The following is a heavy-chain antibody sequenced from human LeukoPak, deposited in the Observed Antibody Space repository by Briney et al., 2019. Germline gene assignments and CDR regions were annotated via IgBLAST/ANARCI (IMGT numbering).Heavy chain of an antibody. CDR3: AKGLGPQYTIDAFDI. V-gene: IGHV3-23*01. J-gene: IGHJ3*02. D-gene: IGHD3-16*01. CDR2: IFPSGGEI. CDR1: GFTFSTFA. Sequence: PGGSLRLSCAASGFTFSTFAMIWVRQPPGEGLEWVSSIFPSGGEIHYADSVRGRFTISRDNAKNSLYLQMNSLRTEDMALYYCAKGLGPQYTIDAFDIWGQGTMVTVSS.